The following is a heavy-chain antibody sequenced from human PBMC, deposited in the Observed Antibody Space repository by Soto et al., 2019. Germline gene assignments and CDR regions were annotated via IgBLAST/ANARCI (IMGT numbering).Heavy chain of an antibody. V-gene: IGHV3-30-3*01. CDR1: GFTFSSYA. J-gene: IGHJ4*02. D-gene: IGHD1-7*01. Sequence: GGSLRLSCAASGFTFSSYAMHWVRQAPGKGLEWVAVISYDGSNKYYADSVKGRFTISRDNSKNTLYLQMNSLRAEDTAVHYCARASSGTTLPSDYWGQGTLVTVSS. CDR2: ISYDGSNK. CDR3: ARASSGTTLPSDY.